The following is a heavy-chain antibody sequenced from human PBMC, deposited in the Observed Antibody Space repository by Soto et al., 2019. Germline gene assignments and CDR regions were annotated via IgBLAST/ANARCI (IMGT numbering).Heavy chain of an antibody. Sequence: EVQLVESGGGLVQPGRSLRLSCAASGFTFDDYAMHWVRQAPGKGLEWVSGISWNSGSIGYADSVKGRFTISRDNAKNSLYLQMNSLRAEDTALYYCAKSGRADYDYIWGSYWGTDYYYYYYMDVWGKGTTVTVSS. CDR3: AKSGRADYDYIWGSYWGTDYYYYYYMDV. D-gene: IGHD3-16*01. CDR2: ISWNSGSI. V-gene: IGHV3-9*01. J-gene: IGHJ6*03. CDR1: GFTFDDYA.